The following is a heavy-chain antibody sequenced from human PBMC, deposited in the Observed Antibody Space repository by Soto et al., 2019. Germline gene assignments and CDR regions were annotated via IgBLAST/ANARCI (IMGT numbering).Heavy chain of an antibody. CDR3: ARPGITMVRGVIIDYYYMDV. V-gene: IGHV4-39*01. CDR2: IYYSGST. D-gene: IGHD3-10*01. J-gene: IGHJ6*03. Sequence: PSETLSLTCTVSGGSISSSSYYWGWIRQPPGKGQERIGSIYYSGSTYYNPSLKNRVTISVDTSKNQFSLKLSSVTAADTAVYYCARPGITMVRGVIIDYYYMDVWGKGTTVTVSS. CDR1: GGSISSSSYY.